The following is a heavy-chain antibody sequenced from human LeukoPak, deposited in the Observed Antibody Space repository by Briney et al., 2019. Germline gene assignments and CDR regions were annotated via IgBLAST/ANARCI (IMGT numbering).Heavy chain of an antibody. J-gene: IGHJ4*02. CDR3: ARGSGSYVHFDY. D-gene: IGHD3-10*01. V-gene: IGHV1-2*02. CDR2: INPNSGGT. Sequence: ASVKVSCKASGYTFTGYYMHWVRQAPGQGLEWMGWINPNSGGTNYAQKFQGRVTMTRDTSISTAYMELSRLRSDDMAVYYCARGSGSYVHFDYWGQGPLVTVSS. CDR1: GYTFTGYY.